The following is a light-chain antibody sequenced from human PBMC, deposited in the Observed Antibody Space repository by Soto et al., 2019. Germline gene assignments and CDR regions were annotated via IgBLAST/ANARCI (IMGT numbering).Light chain of an antibody. V-gene: IGKV1-17*01. CDR3: LQHNRYPLT. Sequence: DIQMTQSPPSLSASVGDRVTFTCRASQDIINALAWYQQKPGQAPKRLIYAASSLQSGVSSRFSGSGSGTDFTLAISSLQPEDFSPYYCLQHNRYPLTFGGGTKLEIK. J-gene: IGKJ4*01. CDR1: QDIINA. CDR2: AAS.